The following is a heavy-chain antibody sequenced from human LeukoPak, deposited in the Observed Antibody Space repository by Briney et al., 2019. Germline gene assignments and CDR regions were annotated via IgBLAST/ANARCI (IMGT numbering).Heavy chain of an antibody. CDR1: GFSLDTPGMG. Sequence: SGPTLVNPPQTLTLTCTFSGFSLDTPGMGVGWIRQPPGKALEWLTLVYYNNDRRYSPSLRSRLTISKDTSRNQVVLAMTNMDPVDTATYYCAHIVITIDWRSYFDYWGQGALVTVSS. D-gene: IGHD3-10*01. CDR3: AHIVITIDWRSYFDY. CDR2: VYYNNDR. V-gene: IGHV2-5*01. J-gene: IGHJ4*02.